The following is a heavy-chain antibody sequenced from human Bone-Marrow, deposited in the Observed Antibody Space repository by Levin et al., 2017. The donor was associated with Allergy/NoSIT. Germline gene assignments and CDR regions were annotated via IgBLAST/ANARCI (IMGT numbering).Heavy chain of an antibody. D-gene: IGHD3-22*01. V-gene: IGHV4-34*01. CDR2: INHSGST. CDR3: ARGWGDYYVSNLFDL. J-gene: IGHJ2*01. Sequence: SQTLSLTCAVYGGSFSGYYWSWIRQPPGKGLEWIGEINHSGSTNYNPSLKSRVTISVDTSKNQFSLKLSSVTAADTAVYYCARGWGDYYVSNLFDLWGRGTLVTVSS. CDR1: GGSFSGYY.